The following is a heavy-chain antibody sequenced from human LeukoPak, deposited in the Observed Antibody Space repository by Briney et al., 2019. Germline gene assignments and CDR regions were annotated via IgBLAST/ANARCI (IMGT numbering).Heavy chain of an antibody. CDR1: GFTFDVYA. CDR2: ISWNIGSI. D-gene: IGHD5-12*01. V-gene: IGHV3-9*01. Sequence: GGSLRLSCAASGFTFDVYAMHWVRQAPGRGLEWVSGISWNIGSIGYADSVKGRFTISRDNAKNSLYLQMNSLRAEDTALYYCAKDISPRALDIVATIYDYWGQGTLVTVSS. CDR3: AKDISPRALDIVATIYDY. J-gene: IGHJ4*02.